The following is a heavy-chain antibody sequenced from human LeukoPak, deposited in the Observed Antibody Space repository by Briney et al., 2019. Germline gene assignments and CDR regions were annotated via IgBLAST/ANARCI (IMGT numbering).Heavy chain of an antibody. V-gene: IGHV3-23*01. CDR3: ARKNYFYYYMDV. CDR2: ISGSGGST. CDR1: GFTFSSYA. J-gene: IGHJ6*03. Sequence: GGSLRLSCAASGFTFSSYAMSWVRQAPGKELEWVSAISGSGGSTYYADSVKGRFTISRDNSKNTLYLQMNSLRAEDTAVYYCARKNYFYYYMDVWGKGTTVTISS. D-gene: IGHD2/OR15-2a*01.